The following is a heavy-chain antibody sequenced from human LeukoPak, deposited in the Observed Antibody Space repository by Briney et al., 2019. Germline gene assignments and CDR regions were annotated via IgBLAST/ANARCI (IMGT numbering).Heavy chain of an antibody. CDR2: ISSSSSYI. CDR1: GFTFSSYS. CDR3: ARDGCPYYYAIYGSGSCIYGMDV. Sequence: GGSLRLSCAASGFTFSSYSMNWVRQAPGKGLEWVSSISSSSSYIYYADSVKGRFTISRQNPKNSLYLQMNSLRAEDTAVYYCARDGCPYYYAIYGSGSCIYGMDVWGQGTTVTVYS. D-gene: IGHD3-10*01. V-gene: IGHV3-21*01. J-gene: IGHJ6*01.